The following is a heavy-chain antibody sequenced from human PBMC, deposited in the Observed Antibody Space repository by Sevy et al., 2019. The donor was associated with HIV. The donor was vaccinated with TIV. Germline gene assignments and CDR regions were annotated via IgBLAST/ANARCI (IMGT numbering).Heavy chain of an antibody. J-gene: IGHJ5*01. CDR2: IWYDGRAE. V-gene: IGHV3-33*01. CDR1: GFTFRSFS. Sequence: GGSLRLSCVASGFTFRSFSMHWVRQAPGKGLEWVAAIWYDGRAERYADSVQGRFTISRDNSKKTLYLQMNSLRDEDTAIYYCARDAARVIVPTAGYDSWGQGTLVTVSS. D-gene: IGHD1-1*01. CDR3: ARDAARVIVPTAGYDS.